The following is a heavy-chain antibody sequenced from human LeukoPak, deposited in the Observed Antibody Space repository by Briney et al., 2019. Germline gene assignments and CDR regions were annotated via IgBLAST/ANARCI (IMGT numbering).Heavy chain of an antibody. D-gene: IGHD2-2*01. V-gene: IGHV3-53*01. CDR3: AREDSTIWASKGYFDY. J-gene: IGHJ4*02. Sequence: GGSLRLSCAASGLSVSSNYMNWVRQAPGKGLEWVSVIYSGGTTYYADSVKGRFTISRDNSKNTVHLQMSSLRAEDTAMYYCAREDSTIWASKGYFDYWGQGTLVTVSS. CDR1: GLSVSSNY. CDR2: IYSGGTT.